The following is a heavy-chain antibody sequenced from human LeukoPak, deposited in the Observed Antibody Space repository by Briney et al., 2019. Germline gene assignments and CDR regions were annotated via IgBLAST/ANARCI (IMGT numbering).Heavy chain of an antibody. J-gene: IGHJ4*02. CDR2: IYYSGST. CDR1: GDSISSASYY. V-gene: IGHV4-39*01. CDR3: ARRAWGYSSSWYFDY. Sequence: PSETLSLTCTVSGDSISSASYYWDWIRQPPGKGLEWIGCIYYSGSTYSNPSLKSRVTMSVDTSKNQFFLRLSSVTASDTAVYYCARRAWGYSSSWYFDYWGQGTRVTVSS. D-gene: IGHD6-13*01.